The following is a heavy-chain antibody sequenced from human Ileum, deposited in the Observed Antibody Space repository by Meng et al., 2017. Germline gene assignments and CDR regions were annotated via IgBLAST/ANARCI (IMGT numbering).Heavy chain of an antibody. Sequence: QGRLQQWGAGLLKPWETLSLTCAVYGGSFSGYYWSWIRQPPGKGLEWIGEINHSGSTNYNPSLKSRVTISVDTSKNQFSLKLSSVTAADTAVYYCARNYYDSSGEDSNDYWGQGTLVTVSS. CDR3: ARNYYDSSGEDSNDY. D-gene: IGHD3-22*01. CDR1: GGSFSGYY. V-gene: IGHV4-34*01. J-gene: IGHJ4*02. CDR2: INHSGST.